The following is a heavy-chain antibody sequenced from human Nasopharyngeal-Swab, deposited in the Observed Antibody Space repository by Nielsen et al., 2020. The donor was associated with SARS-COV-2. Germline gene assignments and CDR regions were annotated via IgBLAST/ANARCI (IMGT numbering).Heavy chain of an antibody. J-gene: IGHJ6*02. V-gene: IGHV1-2*06. Sequence: ASVKVSCKASGYSFSAYYIHWVRQAPGQGLEGMGRINPNSGGTDYAQKFQGRVTMTRDTSIRTAYMDLSSLRSDDTAMYYCARDGTSRGIASRPGLYYYPMDVWGQGTTVTVSS. CDR2: INPNSGGT. D-gene: IGHD6-6*01. CDR1: GYSFSAYY. CDR3: ARDGTSRGIASRPGLYYYPMDV.